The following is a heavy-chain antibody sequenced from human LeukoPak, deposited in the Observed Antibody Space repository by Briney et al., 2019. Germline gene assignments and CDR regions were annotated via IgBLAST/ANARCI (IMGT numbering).Heavy chain of an antibody. D-gene: IGHD6-13*01. V-gene: IGHV5-51*01. J-gene: IGHJ2*01. Sequence: GESLKISCKGSGYSFTSYWIGWVRQMPGKGLEWMGIIYPGDSDTRYSPSFQGQVTISADKSISTAYLQWSSLKASDTAMYYCARGESSSCYSRGFFDVWGRGTLVTVSS. CDR1: GYSFTSYW. CDR2: IYPGDSDT. CDR3: ARGESSSCYSRGFFDV.